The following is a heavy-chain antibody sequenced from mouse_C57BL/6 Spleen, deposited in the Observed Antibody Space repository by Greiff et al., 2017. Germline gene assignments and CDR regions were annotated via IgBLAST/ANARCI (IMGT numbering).Heavy chain of an antibody. CDR2: INPGSGGT. V-gene: IGHV1-54*01. J-gene: IGHJ3*01. Sequence: VQLQQSGAELVRPGTSVKVSCKASGYAFTNYLIEWVKQRPGQGLEWIGVINPGSGGTNYNEKFKGKATLTADKSSSTAYMQLSSLTSEDSAVYFCARSITTVAPFAYWGQGTLVTVSA. D-gene: IGHD1-1*01. CDR3: ARSITTVAPFAY. CDR1: GYAFTNYL.